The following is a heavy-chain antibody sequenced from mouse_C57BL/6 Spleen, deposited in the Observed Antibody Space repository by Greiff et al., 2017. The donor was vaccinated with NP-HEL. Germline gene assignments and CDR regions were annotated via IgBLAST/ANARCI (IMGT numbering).Heavy chain of an antibody. CDR1: GFTFSSYG. D-gene: IGHD2-4*01. Sequence: EVKLQESGGDLVKPGGSLKLSCAASGFTFSSYGMSWVRQTPDKRLEWVATISSGGSYTYYPDSVKGRFTISRDNAKNTLYLQMSSLKSEDTAMYYCARHDDYDWYFDVCGTRTPVTVSS. CDR2: ISSGGSYT. CDR3: ARHDDYDWYFDV. V-gene: IGHV5-6*01. J-gene: IGHJ1*03.